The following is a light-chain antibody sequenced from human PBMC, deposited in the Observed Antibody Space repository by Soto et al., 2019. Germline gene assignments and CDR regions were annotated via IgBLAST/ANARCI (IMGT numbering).Light chain of an antibody. Sequence: QSALTQPASVSGSPGQSITISCTGTISDVGAYNYVSWYQQHPGKAPKLMIYDVINRPSGVSDRFSGSKSGNTASLTISGLQAEDEADYYCSSYTSTGTVIFGGGTKVTVL. J-gene: IGLJ2*01. CDR2: DVI. V-gene: IGLV2-14*03. CDR1: ISDVGAYNY. CDR3: SSYTSTGTVI.